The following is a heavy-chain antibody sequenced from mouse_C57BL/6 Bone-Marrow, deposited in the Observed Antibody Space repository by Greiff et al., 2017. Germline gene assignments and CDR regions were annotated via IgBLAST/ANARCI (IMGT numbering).Heavy chain of an antibody. CDR1: GYTFTDYN. V-gene: IGHV1-18*01. D-gene: IGHD2-3*01. CDR3: ARRGVYAGYFWGYFDV. Sequence: VQLQQSGPELVKPGASVKIPCKASGYTFTDYNMDWVKQSHGKSLEWIGDINPNNGGTIYNQKFKGKATLTVDKSSSTAYMELRSLTSEDTAVYYCARRGVYAGYFWGYFDVWGTGTTVTVSS. CDR2: INPNNGGT. J-gene: IGHJ1*03.